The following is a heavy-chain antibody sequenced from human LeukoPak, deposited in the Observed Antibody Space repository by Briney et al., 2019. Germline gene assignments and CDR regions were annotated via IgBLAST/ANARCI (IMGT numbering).Heavy chain of an antibody. CDR3: ARGDALFGDR. D-gene: IGHD3-10*01. J-gene: IGHJ5*02. CDR1: GFTFSNYW. CDR2: INRDGSEE. V-gene: IGHV3-7*04. Sequence: GGSLRLSCVASGFTFSNYWVSWVHQAPGLGLKLVANINRDGSEEYYVDSVKGRFTISRDNTKNSLYVQMNSLKAEDTAVYYCARGDALFGDRWGPGALVTASS.